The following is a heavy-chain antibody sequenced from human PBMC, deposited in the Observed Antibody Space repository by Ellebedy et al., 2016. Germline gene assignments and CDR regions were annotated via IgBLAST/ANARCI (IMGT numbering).Heavy chain of an antibody. CDR2: ISGSGRST. V-gene: IGHV3-23*01. Sequence: GESLKISCAASGFPFNSCAMSWVRQAPGKGLEWVSSISGSGRSTYYADSVKGRFTISRDNSKNTLYLQMSSLRAEDTAVYYCVKLDSSYCSGGSCYSSLAVAVDYWGQGTLVTVSS. CDR1: GFPFNSCA. D-gene: IGHD2-15*01. J-gene: IGHJ4*02. CDR3: VKLDSSYCSGGSCYSSLAVAVDY.